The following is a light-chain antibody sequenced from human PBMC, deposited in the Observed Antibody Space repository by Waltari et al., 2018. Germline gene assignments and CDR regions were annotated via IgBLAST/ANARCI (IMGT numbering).Light chain of an antibody. V-gene: IGLV2-14*03. CDR1: SSNLGTYDY. CDR3: SSYTSASALML. Sequence: QSALTQPASVSGSPGQSITIPCTGSSSNLGTYDYVSWYQHHPGKAPKLIIVDVTNRPSGVSERFSGSKSGNTASLTISGLQAEDEADYHCSSYTSASALMLFGGGTKLTVL. J-gene: IGLJ2*01. CDR2: DVT.